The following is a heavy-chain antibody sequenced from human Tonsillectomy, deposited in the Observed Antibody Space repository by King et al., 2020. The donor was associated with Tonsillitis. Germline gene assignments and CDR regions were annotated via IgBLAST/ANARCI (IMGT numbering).Heavy chain of an antibody. CDR2: IRYDGTNK. D-gene: IGHD4-23*01. CDR3: AKDRLRRHDYGGISDY. CDR1: AFIFNNYG. Sequence: VQLVESGGGVVQPGGSLRLSCAASAFIFNNYGMHWVRQAPGKGLEWVAFIRYDGTNKYYADPVKGRFTISRDNSKNTLYLQMNSLRAEDTAVYYCAKDRLRRHDYGGISDYWGQGTRVTVS. J-gene: IGHJ4*02. V-gene: IGHV3-30*02.